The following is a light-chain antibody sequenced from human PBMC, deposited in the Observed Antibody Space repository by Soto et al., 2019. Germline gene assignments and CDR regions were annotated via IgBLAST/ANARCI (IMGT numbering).Light chain of an antibody. J-gene: IGLJ2*01. V-gene: IGLV2-23*01. CDR2: EGS. Sequence: QSVLTQPASVSGSPGQSITISCTGTSSDVGSYNLVSWYQQHPGKAPKLMIYEGSKRPSGVSNRFSGSKSGNTASLTISGPQAEDEADYYCCSYAGSSTPHVVFGGGTQLTVL. CDR3: CSYAGSSTPHVV. CDR1: SSDVGSYNL.